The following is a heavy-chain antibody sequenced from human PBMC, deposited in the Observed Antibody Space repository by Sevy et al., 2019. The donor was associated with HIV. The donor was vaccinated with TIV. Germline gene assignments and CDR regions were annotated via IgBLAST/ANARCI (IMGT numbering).Heavy chain of an antibody. D-gene: IGHD3-16*01. J-gene: IGHJ3*02. CDR3: AKDKGSIGDAFDI. CDR2: ISWNSGSI. V-gene: IGHV3-9*01. CDR1: GFTFDDYA. Sequence: GGSLRLSCTASGFTFDDYAMHWVRQAPGKGLEWVSGISWNSGSIGYADSVKGRFTISRDNAKNSLSLQMNSLTAEDTALYYCAKDKGSIGDAFDIWGQGTIVTVSS.